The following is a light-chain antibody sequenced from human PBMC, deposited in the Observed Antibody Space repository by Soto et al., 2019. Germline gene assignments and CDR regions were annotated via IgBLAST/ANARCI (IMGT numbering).Light chain of an antibody. J-gene: IGKJ1*01. CDR3: QQYNKWPRT. V-gene: IGKV3-15*01. CDR1: QTVNIN. CDR2: GAS. Sequence: EIVMTQSPATLSVSPGERATLSCRASQTVNINLAWYQQKPVQAPRLLIFGASSRANGIPARFSGSGSGTEFTLTISNLQTEDFAVYYCQQYNKWPRTFGQGTKVEIK.